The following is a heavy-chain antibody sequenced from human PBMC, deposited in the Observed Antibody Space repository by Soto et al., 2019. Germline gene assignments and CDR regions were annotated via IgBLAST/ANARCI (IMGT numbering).Heavy chain of an antibody. CDR1: GGSFSGYY. D-gene: IGHD2-2*01. CDR3: ARGVVVVPAAMGGRDY. Sequence: PSETLSLTCAVYGGSFSGYYWSWIRQPPGKGLEWIGEINHSGSTNYNPSLKSRVTISVDTSKNQFSLKLSSVTAADTAVYYCARGVVVVPAAMGGRDYWGQGTLVTVSS. CDR2: INHSGST. V-gene: IGHV4-34*01. J-gene: IGHJ4*02.